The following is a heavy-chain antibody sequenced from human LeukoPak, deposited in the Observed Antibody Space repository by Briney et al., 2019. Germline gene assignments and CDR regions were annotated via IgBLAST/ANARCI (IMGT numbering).Heavy chain of an antibody. D-gene: IGHD2-21*02. J-gene: IGHJ6*02. CDR1: GFTFSSYW. V-gene: IGHV3-23*01. CDR3: AKGLAYCGGDCYSWYYYYGMDV. Sequence: GGSLRLSCAASGFTFSSYWMSWVRQAPGKGLEWASAISGSGGSTYYADSVKGRFTISRDNSKNTLYLQMNSLRAEDTAVYYCAKGLAYCGGDCYSWYYYYGMDVWGQGTTVTVSS. CDR2: ISGSGGST.